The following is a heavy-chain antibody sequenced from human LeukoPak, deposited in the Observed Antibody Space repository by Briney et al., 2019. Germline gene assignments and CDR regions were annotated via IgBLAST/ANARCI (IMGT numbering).Heavy chain of an antibody. V-gene: IGHV4-59*08. CDR2: MYNSGST. Sequence: SETLPLTCTVSGGSISTYYWSWIRQPPGKGLEWIGYMYNSGSTNYNPSLKSRVTISIDTSKNQVSLRLSSVTAADTAVYYCARQGSGGRSFDVWGQGTMVTVSS. J-gene: IGHJ3*01. D-gene: IGHD1-26*01. CDR1: GGSISTYY. CDR3: ARQGSGGRSFDV.